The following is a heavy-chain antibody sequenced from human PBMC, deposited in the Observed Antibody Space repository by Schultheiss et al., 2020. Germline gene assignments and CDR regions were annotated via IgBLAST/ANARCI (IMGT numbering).Heavy chain of an antibody. Sequence: SQPLSLTCAVSGYSISSGYYWGWIRQPPGKGLEWIGSIYHSGSTYYNPSLKSRVTISVDTSKNQFSLKLSSVTAADTAVYYCARVRSSSVFDYWGQGTLVTVSS. V-gene: IGHV4-38-2*01. D-gene: IGHD6-13*01. CDR2: IYHSGST. CDR3: ARVRSSSVFDY. CDR1: GYSISSGYY. J-gene: IGHJ4*02.